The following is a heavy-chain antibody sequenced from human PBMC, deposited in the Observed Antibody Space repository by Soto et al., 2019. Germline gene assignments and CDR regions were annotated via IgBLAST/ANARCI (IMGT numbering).Heavy chain of an antibody. CDR2: ISSSSSTI. CDR1: GFTFSSYS. V-gene: IGHV3-48*01. D-gene: IGHD6-13*01. J-gene: IGHJ4*02. Sequence: EVQLVESGGGLVQPGGSLRLSCAASGFTFSSYSMNWVRQAPGKGLEWVSYISSSSSTIYYADSVKGRFTISRDNAKNSLYLQMNSLRPEDTAVCYCARSIAAAISAYWGQGTLVTVSS. CDR3: ARSIAAAISAY.